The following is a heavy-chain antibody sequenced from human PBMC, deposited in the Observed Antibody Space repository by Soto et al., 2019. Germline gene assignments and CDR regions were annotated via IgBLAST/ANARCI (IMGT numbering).Heavy chain of an antibody. CDR1: GFTFSSYS. Sequence: GGSLRLSCAASGFTFSSYSMNWVRQAPGKGLEWVSYISSSSSTIYYADSVKGRFTISRDNAKNSLYLQMNSLRAEDTAVYYCAKDRTSRTRAFDDWGQGALFTASS. V-gene: IGHV3-48*01. CDR3: AKDRTSRTRAFDD. CDR2: ISSSSSTI. J-gene: IGHJ4*02.